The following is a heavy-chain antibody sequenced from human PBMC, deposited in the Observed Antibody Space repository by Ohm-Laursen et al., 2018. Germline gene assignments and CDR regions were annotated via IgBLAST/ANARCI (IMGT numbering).Heavy chain of an antibody. J-gene: IGHJ4*02. CDR1: GYTFTNYY. V-gene: IGHV1-46*01. CDR3: ACRSSSSGFDY. D-gene: IGHD6-6*01. CDR2: INPSGGST. Sequence: ASVKVSCKVSGYTFTNYYMHWVQQAPGQGLEWMGIINPSGGSTSYAQKFQGRVTMTRATSTSTVYMELSSLRSEDTAVYYCACRSSSSGFDYWGQGTLVTVSS.